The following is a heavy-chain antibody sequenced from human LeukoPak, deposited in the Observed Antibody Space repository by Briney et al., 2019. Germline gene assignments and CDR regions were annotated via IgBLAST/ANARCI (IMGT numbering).Heavy chain of an antibody. CDR2: IDPSSTYI. Sequence: GGSLRLSCSASRFTFSSYTMNWVRQAPGKGLEWVSSIDPSSTYIYYADSVKGRFTISRDNAQNSLYLQMNSLRAEDTAVYYCARTDRQYSGGTEDYWGQGTLVTVSS. D-gene: IGHD5-12*01. CDR1: RFTFSSYT. CDR3: ARTDRQYSGGTEDY. J-gene: IGHJ4*02. V-gene: IGHV3-21*01.